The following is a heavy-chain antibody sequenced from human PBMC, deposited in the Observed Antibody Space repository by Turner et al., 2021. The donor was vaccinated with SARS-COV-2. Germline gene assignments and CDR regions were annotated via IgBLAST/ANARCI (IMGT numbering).Heavy chain of an antibody. CDR3: AKLGVTESLLIIDAFDR. Sequence: QVQVVQSGAEVKQPGASVKVSCKVSETTRTKLAIHWVRQSPGKGLEWMGGFDFENGETMNEQGFKGRLTLTADTSTNTAYMEMSSLRSEDTAIYYCAKLGVTESLLIIDAFDRWGQGTWVTVSS. CDR2: FDFENGET. J-gene: IGHJ3*01. D-gene: IGHD3-9*01. CDR1: ETTRTKLA. V-gene: IGHV1-24*01.